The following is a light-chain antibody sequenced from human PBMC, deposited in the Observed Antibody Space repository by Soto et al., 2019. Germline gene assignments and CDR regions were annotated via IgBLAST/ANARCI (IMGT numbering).Light chain of an antibody. CDR3: QQYNSYPYT. V-gene: IGKV1-5*03. CDR2: KAS. CDR1: QSSSSW. J-gene: IGKJ2*01. Sequence: DIQMTQSPSPLSASVGDRVTITCRASQSSSSWLAWYQQKPGKAPKLLIYKASSLESGGPSRFSGSGSGTAFTLTISSLQPDDFANYYCQQYNSYPYTFGQGTKLEIK.